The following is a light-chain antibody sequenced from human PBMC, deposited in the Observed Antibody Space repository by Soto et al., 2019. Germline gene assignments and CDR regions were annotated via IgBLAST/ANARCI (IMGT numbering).Light chain of an antibody. J-gene: IGKJ4*01. CDR2: DAS. CDR1: QDISNH. CDR3: QQYGALPLT. V-gene: IGKV1-33*01. Sequence: DIQMTQSPSSLSASVGDRVTITCQASQDISNHLNWYQQKPGKAPKLLIFDASSVEAGVPSRFSGSGAGTHFTFTIHSRQAEDIATYFCQQYGALPLTFGGGTKV.